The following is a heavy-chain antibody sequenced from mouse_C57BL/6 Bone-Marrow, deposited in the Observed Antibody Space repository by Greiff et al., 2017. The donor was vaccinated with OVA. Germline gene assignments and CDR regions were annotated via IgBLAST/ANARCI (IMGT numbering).Heavy chain of an antibody. CDR2: IYPRSGNT. D-gene: IGHD1-1*01. CDR3: ARVVPYYAMDY. CDR1: GYTFTSYG. V-gene: IGHV1-81*01. J-gene: IGHJ4*01. Sequence: VQVVESGAELARPGASVKLSCKASGYTFTSYGISWVKQRTGQGLEWIGEIYPRSGNTYYNEKFKGKATLTADKSSSTAYMELRSLTSEDSAVYFCARVVPYYAMDYWGQGTSVTVSS.